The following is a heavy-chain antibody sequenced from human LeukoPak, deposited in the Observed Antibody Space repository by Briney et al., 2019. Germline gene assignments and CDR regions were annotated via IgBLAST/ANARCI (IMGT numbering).Heavy chain of an antibody. Sequence: PGGSLRLSCAASGFTFSNYWMSWVRQAPGKGLEWVANTKQDETEKHYADSVKARFTISRDNAQNSLYLQMNSLRAEDTAVYFCARNRQWLLADYWGQGTVVTVSS. CDR3: ARNRQWLLADY. V-gene: IGHV3-7*04. J-gene: IGHJ4*02. CDR1: GFTFSNYW. D-gene: IGHD3-22*01. CDR2: TKQDETEK.